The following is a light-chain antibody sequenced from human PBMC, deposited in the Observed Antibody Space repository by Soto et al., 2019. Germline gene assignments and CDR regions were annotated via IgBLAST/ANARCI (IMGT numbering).Light chain of an antibody. Sequence: DIVMTQSPLSLPVTPGEPASISCRSSQSLLHSNGYNYLDWYLQKPGQSPQLLIYLGSNRASGAPDMFSGSGSGTDFTLKISRVEAEDVGIYYCMQALQTPPYTFGQGTKLEIK. CDR2: LGS. J-gene: IGKJ2*01. CDR3: MQALQTPPYT. CDR1: QSLLHSNGYNY. V-gene: IGKV2-28*01.